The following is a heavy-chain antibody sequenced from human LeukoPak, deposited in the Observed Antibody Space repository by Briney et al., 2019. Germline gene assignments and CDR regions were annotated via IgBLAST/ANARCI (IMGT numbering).Heavy chain of an antibody. CDR1: GFTFSISA. Sequence: GGSLRLSCAASGFTFSISAMSWVRQAPGKGLEWVSAISGSGGSTYYADSVKGWFTISRDNSKNTLYLQMNSLRAEDTAVYYCATDILTGYSTKPNLFYWGQGTLVTVSS. CDR3: ATDILTGYSTKPNLFY. J-gene: IGHJ4*02. D-gene: IGHD3-9*01. V-gene: IGHV3-23*01. CDR2: ISGSGGST.